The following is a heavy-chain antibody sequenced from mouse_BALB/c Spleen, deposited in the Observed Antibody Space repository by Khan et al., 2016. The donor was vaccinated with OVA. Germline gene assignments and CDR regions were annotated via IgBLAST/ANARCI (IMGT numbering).Heavy chain of an antibody. J-gene: IGHJ4*01. D-gene: IGHD1-2*01. V-gene: IGHV14-3*02. CDR2: IDPANGNT. CDR3: TYSLLLVGMDY. CDR1: GFKIKDTY. Sequence: VQLKESGAELVKPGASVRLSCTASGFKIKDTYIHWVKQRPEQGLEWIGRIDPANGNTRYDPKFQGKATITADTSSNTAYLHLSSLTSEDTAVYYCTYSLLLVGMDYWGQGTSVTVSS.